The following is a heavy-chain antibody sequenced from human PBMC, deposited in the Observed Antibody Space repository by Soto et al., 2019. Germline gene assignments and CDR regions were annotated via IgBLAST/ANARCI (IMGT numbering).Heavy chain of an antibody. V-gene: IGHV3-23*01. CDR3: ARDPLWGTAMVLWYFDL. D-gene: IGHD5-18*01. Sequence: GGSLRLSCAASGFTFSSYAMSWVRQAPGKGLEWVSAISGSGGSTYYADSVKGRFTISRDNSKNTLYLQMNSLRAEDTAVYYCARDPLWGTAMVLWYFDLWGRGTLVTVS. CDR2: ISGSGGST. CDR1: GFTFSSYA. J-gene: IGHJ2*01.